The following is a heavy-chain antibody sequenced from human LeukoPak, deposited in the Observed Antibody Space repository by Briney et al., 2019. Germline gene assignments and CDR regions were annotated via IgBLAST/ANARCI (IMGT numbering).Heavy chain of an antibody. CDR3: ARTKWDIVVVPAAVFDY. J-gene: IGHJ4*02. CDR1: GFTFSSYE. Sequence: PGGSLRLSCAASGFTFSSYEMNWVRQAPGKGLEWVSYISSSGSTIYYADSVKGRFTISRDNAKNSLYLQMNGLRAEDTAVYYCARTKWDIVVVPAAVFDYWGQGTLVTVSS. CDR2: ISSSGSTI. D-gene: IGHD2-2*01. V-gene: IGHV3-48*03.